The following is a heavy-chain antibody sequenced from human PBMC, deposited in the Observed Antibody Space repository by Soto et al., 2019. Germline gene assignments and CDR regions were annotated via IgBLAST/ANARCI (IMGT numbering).Heavy chain of an antibody. Sequence: ASVKVSCKASGGTFSSYAISWVRQAPGQGLEWMGGIIPIFGTANYAQKFQGRVTITADKSTSTAYMELSSLRSEDTAVYYCARDPFGPSVADDYWGQGTLVTVSS. CDR2: IIPIFGTA. J-gene: IGHJ4*02. V-gene: IGHV1-69*06. D-gene: IGHD6-19*01. CDR3: ARDPFGPSVADDY. CDR1: GGTFSSYA.